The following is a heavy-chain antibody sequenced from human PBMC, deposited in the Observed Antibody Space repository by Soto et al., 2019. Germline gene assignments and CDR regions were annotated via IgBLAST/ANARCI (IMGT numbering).Heavy chain of an antibody. V-gene: IGHV3-7*01. CDR2: IKPDESEK. D-gene: IGHD4-4*01. CDR1: GFTFSDSW. CDR3: VRGGSNYAS. Sequence: SLGLSCTASGFTFSDSWMTWVRQAPGKGLEWVARIKPDESEKKYADSVKGRFSISRDNDKNSMYLQMDSLRGEDTAVYYCVRGGSNYASWGQGTLVTVSS. J-gene: IGHJ5*02.